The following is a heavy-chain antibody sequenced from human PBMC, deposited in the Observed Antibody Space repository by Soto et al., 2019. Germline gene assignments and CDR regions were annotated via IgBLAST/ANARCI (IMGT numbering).Heavy chain of an antibody. J-gene: IGHJ4*03. D-gene: IGHD6-13*01. CDR1: GGSSSSSSYY. CDR3: ARLVEIAAAGTNKELGSDN. Sequence: PLETLSLTCTVAGGSSSSSSYYWGRIRQPPGKGQEWIGSIYYSGSTYYNPSLKSRVTISVDTSKNQFSLKLSSVTAADTAVYYCARLVEIAAAGTNKELGSDNWGQGTLLTVCS. V-gene: IGHV4-39*01. CDR2: IYYSGST.